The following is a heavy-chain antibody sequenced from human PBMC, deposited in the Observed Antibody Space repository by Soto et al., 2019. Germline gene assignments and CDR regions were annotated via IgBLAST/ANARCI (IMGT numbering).Heavy chain of an antibody. V-gene: IGHV5-51*01. Sequence: GESLKISCKGSGYSFTSYWIGWVRQMPGKGLEWMGIIYPGDSDTRYSPSFQGQVTISADKSISTAYLQWSSLKSSDTAMYYCARLGGIAARHYYYYGMDVWGQGTTVTVSS. CDR3: ARLGGIAARHYYYYGMDV. J-gene: IGHJ6*02. CDR1: GYSFTSYW. CDR2: IYPGDSDT. D-gene: IGHD6-6*01.